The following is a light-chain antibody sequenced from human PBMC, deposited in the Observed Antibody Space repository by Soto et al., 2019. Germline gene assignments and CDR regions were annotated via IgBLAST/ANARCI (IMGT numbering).Light chain of an antibody. V-gene: IGKV3-20*01. J-gene: IGKJ1*01. CDR2: GAS. Sequence: EIVLTHSPATLSLSPGERPTLSCRASKSVSSSYLAWYQQKPGQAPRLLIYGASSRATGIPDRFSGSGSGTDFTLTISRLEPEDFAVYYCQQYGSSPQTFGQGTKVEIK. CDR1: KSVSSSY. CDR3: QQYGSSPQT.